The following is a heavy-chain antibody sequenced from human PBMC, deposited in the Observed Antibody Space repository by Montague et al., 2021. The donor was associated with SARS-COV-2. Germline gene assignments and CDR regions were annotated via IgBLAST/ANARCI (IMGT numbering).Heavy chain of an antibody. CDR3: VRVGVGSTYYFDY. D-gene: IGHD1-26*01. V-gene: IGHV3-48*03. J-gene: IGHJ4*01. CDR2: ISSSGTTI. Sequence: SLILSCAASGFTFSSYAMSWVRQAPGKGLGWVSYISSSGTTIYYXDSMKGRFTISRDNVKDSLHLQINSLRAEDTAVYYCVRVGVGSTYYFDYWGHGTLVTVSS. CDR1: GFTFSSYA.